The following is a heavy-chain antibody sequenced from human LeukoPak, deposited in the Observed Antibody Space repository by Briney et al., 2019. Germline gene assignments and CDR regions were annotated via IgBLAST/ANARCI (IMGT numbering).Heavy chain of an antibody. Sequence: SETLSLTCTVSGGSISSGGYYWSWIRQHPGKGLEWIGYIYYSGSTYYNPSLKSRVTISVDTSKNQFSLKLTSVTAADTAVYYCARHSRCSTGNCGFDPWGQGTLVTVSS. D-gene: IGHD2-15*01. V-gene: IGHV4-31*03. CDR2: IYYSGST. J-gene: IGHJ5*02. CDR3: ARHSRCSTGNCGFDP. CDR1: GGSISSGGYY.